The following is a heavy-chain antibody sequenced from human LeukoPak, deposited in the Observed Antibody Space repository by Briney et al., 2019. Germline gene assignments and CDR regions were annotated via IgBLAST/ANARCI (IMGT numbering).Heavy chain of an antibody. D-gene: IGHD2-15*01. Sequence: GKVSCKAAGYTFTGHYMYCVRQAPGKGLEWMGCINPNTGGTNYAQKFQGRVTMTGDASISTAYMELSRLRSEDTAVYYCARRYCSGGSCYSDYWGQGTLVSVSS. CDR3: ARRYCSGGSCYSDY. J-gene: IGHJ4*02. CDR1: GYTFTGHY. V-gene: IGHV1-2*02. CDR2: INPNTGGT.